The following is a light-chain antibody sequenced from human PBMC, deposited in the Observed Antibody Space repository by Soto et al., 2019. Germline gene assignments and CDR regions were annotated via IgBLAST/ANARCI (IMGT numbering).Light chain of an antibody. CDR1: SSDIGGYNF. V-gene: IGLV2-8*01. CDR2: DVT. CDR3: SSHGGSHNPYV. J-gene: IGLJ1*01. Sequence: QSALTQPPSASGSPGQSVAISCTGTSSDIGGYNFVSWYQQHPGKAPKLMIYDVTKRPSGVPDRFSGSKSGNTATLIVSGLQAEDEADYYCSSHGGSHNPYVFRHRTKLTVL.